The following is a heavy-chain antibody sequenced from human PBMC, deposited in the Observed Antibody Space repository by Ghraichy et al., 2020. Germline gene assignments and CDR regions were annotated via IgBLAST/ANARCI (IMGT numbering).Heavy chain of an antibody. CDR2: ISHDGTNK. D-gene: IGHD2-15*01. V-gene: IGHV3-30*18. CDR1: GFTFSSYG. J-gene: IGHJ4*02. Sequence: GGSLRLSCAASGFTFSSYGMHWVRQAPGKGLEWVAVISHDGTNKYYADSVKGRFTISRDNSKNTLYLQMNSLKAEDTAVYYCAKEVHGGIVVVAANYWGQGTQVTVAS. CDR3: AKEVHGGIVVVAANY.